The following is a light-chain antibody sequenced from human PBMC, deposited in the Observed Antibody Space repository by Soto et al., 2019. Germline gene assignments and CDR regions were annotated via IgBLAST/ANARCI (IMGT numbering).Light chain of an antibody. CDR1: QSVISN. J-gene: IGKJ1*01. CDR3: QQYSSWPPWT. CDR2: GAS. Sequence: EIVMTQSPATLSVSPCERATFSFTSSQSVISNLAWYQQKPGQAPRLLIYGASARATGIPARFSGSGSGTEFTLTISSLESEDSAVYYCQQYSSWPPWTFGQGTKVDIK. V-gene: IGKV3-15*01.